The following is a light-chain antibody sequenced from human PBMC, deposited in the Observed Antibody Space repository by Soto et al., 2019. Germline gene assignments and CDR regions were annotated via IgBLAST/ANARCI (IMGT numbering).Light chain of an antibody. V-gene: IGKV3-15*01. Sequence: EIVMTQSPATLSVSPGERATLSCRASQSVSRNLDWFQQKPGQAPRLLIYGASTRATGTPARFSGSGSGTEFTLTISSLQSEDFAVYYCQQYYDWPTFGQGTRLEIK. CDR1: QSVSRN. CDR2: GAS. J-gene: IGKJ5*01. CDR3: QQYYDWPT.